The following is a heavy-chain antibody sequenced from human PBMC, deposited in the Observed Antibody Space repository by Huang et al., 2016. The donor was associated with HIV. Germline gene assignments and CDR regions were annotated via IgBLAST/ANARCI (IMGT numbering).Heavy chain of an antibody. Sequence: QVQLVQSGAEVKNPGASVRVSCQASGYTFTDSNLHWVRQAPGQGLEGMGWINPKRGGTNYAQRFQGRVTMTRDTTISTVHMDLRRIQSDDTAVYFCARDWSFGSSTSPADWGQGTLVTVSS. V-gene: IGHV1-2*02. CDR1: GYTFTDSN. CDR2: INPKRGGT. D-gene: IGHD6-6*01. J-gene: IGHJ4*02. CDR3: ARDWSFGSSTSPAD.